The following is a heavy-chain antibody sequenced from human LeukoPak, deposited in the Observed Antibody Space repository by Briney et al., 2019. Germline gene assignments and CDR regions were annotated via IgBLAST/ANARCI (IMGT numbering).Heavy chain of an antibody. D-gene: IGHD2-2*01. CDR3: ARARALDRYCSSTSCYSAFDY. CDR2: ISSSSSYI. V-gene: IGHV3-21*01. Sequence: GGSLRLSCAASGFTFSSHGMSWVRQAPGKGLEWVSSISSSSSYIYYADSVKGRFTISRDNAKNSLYLQMNSLRAEDTAVYYCARARALDRYCSSTSCYSAFDYWGQGTLVTVSS. CDR1: GFTFSSHG. J-gene: IGHJ4*02.